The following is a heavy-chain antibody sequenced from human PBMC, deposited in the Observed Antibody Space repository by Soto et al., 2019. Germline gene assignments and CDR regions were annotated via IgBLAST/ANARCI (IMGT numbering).Heavy chain of an antibody. V-gene: IGHV3-33*01. D-gene: IGHD3-22*01. CDR2: IWSDGSNK. CDR1: GFTFSSYG. J-gene: IGHJ4*02. Sequence: QVQLVESGGGVVQPGRSLRLCCAASGFTFSSYGMHWVRQAPGKGLEWVAVIWSDGSNKYYADSVKGRFTISRDNSKNTLYLQMNSLRAEDTAVYYCARYYYDSSGYYPLWGQGTLVTVSS. CDR3: ARYYYDSSGYYPL.